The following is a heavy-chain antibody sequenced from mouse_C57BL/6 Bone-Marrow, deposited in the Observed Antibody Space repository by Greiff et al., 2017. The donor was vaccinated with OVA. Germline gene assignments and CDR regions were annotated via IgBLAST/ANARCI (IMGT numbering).Heavy chain of an antibody. CDR2: IDPSDSYT. CDR3: ARTPNWHWYGDV. J-gene: IGHJ1*03. CDR1: GYTFTSYW. D-gene: IGHD4-1*02. V-gene: IGHV1-69*01. Sequence: QVQLKQPGAELVMPGASVKLSCKASGYTFTSYWMHWVKQRPGQGLEWIGEIDPSDSYTNYNQKFKGKSTLTVDKSSSTAYMQLSSLTSEDSAVYYCARTPNWHWYGDVWGTGTTVTVSS.